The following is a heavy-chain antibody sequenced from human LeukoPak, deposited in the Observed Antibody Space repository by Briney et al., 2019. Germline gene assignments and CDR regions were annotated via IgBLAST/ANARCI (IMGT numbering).Heavy chain of an antibody. CDR3: ARSAVVVVAATLDY. Sequence: ASVKVSCKASGYTFTCYYMHWVRQAPGQGLEWMGWINPNSGGTNYAQKFQGRVTMTRDTSISTAYMELSRPRSDDTAVYYCARSAVVVVAATLDYWGQGTLVTVSS. D-gene: IGHD2-15*01. CDR1: GYTFTCYY. J-gene: IGHJ4*02. V-gene: IGHV1-2*02. CDR2: INPNSGGT.